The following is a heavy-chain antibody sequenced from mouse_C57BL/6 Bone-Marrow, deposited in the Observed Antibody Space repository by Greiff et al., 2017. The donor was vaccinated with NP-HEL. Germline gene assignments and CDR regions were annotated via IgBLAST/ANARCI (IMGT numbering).Heavy chain of an antibody. J-gene: IGHJ2*01. D-gene: IGHD2-4*01. V-gene: IGHV14-1*01. CDR1: GFNIKDYY. CDR3: TTRGDYDARLPVDCDY. CDR2: IDPADGDT. Sequence: VQLQQSGAELVRPGASVKLSCTASGFNIKDYYMHWVKQRPEQGLEWIGRIDPADGDTEYAPKFQGKATMTADTSSNTAYLQLSSLTSEDTAVYYCTTRGDYDARLPVDCDYWGQGTTLTVSS.